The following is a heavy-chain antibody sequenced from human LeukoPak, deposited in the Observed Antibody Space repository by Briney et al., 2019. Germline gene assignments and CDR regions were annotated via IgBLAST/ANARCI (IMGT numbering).Heavy chain of an antibody. D-gene: IGHD3-22*01. Sequence: GGSLRLSCVTSGFTFSSHPMHWVRQAPGKGLYWVATIGYDGSNKFHADSVKGRFTISRDNSKNTLYLEMSSLRAEDTGVYYCARSTGDSSGYLPHFDNWGPGTVVIVSS. J-gene: IGHJ4*02. CDR3: ARSTGDSSGYLPHFDN. CDR2: IGYDGSNK. V-gene: IGHV3-30-3*01. CDR1: GFTFSSHP.